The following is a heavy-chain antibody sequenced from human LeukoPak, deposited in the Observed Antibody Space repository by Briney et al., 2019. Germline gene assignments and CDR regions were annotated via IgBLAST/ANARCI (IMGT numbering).Heavy chain of an antibody. J-gene: IGHJ4*02. D-gene: IGHD2-2*01. Sequence: GGSLRLSCAASGFTFSSYAMHWVRQAPGKGLEYVSAISSNGGSTYYANSVKGRFTISRDNSKNTLYLQMDSLRAEDMAVYYCARDGLDCSSTSCYGDYWGQGTLVTVSS. CDR2: ISSNGGST. CDR1: GFTFSSYA. V-gene: IGHV3-64*01. CDR3: ARDGLDCSSTSCYGDY.